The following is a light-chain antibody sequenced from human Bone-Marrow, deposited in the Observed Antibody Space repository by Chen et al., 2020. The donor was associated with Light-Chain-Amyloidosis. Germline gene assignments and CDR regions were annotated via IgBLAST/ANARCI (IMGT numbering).Light chain of an antibody. J-gene: IGKJ4*01. CDR3: QQYGTSPLS. CDR1: QTISSNY. CDR2: GSS. V-gene: IGKV3-20*01. Sequence: EIVLTQSPGTLSLSPGEGANLSCRASQTISSNYLTWYQQKFGQAPRLLIYGSSSRATGIPDRLTGSGSGTDFTLTINRLETEDFAMYYCQQYGTSPLSFGGGTKVEIK.